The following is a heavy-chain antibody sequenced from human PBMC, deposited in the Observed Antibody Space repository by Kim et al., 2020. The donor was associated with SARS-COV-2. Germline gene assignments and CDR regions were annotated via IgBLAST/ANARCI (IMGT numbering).Heavy chain of an antibody. Sequence: GGSLRLSCAASGFTFSSYGMHWVRQAPGKGLEWVAVISYDGSNKYYADSVKGRFTISRDNSKNTLYLQMNSLRAEDTAVYYCAKTGEASKVPAAHRKNYYFDYWGQGTLVTVSS. J-gene: IGHJ4*02. CDR2: ISYDGSNK. CDR1: GFTFSSYG. D-gene: IGHD2-2*01. CDR3: AKTGEASKVPAAHRKNYYFDY. V-gene: IGHV3-30*18.